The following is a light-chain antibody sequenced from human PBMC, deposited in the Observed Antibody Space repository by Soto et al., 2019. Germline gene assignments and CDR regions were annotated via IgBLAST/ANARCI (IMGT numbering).Light chain of an antibody. CDR1: QSLLHSNGYNY. V-gene: IGKV2-28*01. CDR3: MQALQTPLT. CDR2: LGS. J-gene: IGKJ4*01. Sequence: DIVMTQSPLSLPVTPGEPASISCRSSQSLLHSNGYNYLDWYLQKPGQSPQLLIYLGSNRASGVPDRFSGSGSGTDFTLKISRVEGEDVGVYYWMQALQTPLTFGGGTKVEIK.